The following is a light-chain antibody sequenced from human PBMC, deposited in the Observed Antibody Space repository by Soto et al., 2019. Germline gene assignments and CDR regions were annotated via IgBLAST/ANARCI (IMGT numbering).Light chain of an antibody. V-gene: IGLV2-11*01. J-gene: IGLJ1*01. CDR1: SSDVGGYNY. CDR3: CSYAGSYTYYV. Sequence: QPVLTQPRSGSGSPGQSVTISCTGTSSDVGGYNYVSWYQQHPGKAPKLMIYDVSKRPSGVPDRFSGSKSGNTASLTISGLQAEDEADYYCCSYAGSYTYYVFGTGTKVTVL. CDR2: DVS.